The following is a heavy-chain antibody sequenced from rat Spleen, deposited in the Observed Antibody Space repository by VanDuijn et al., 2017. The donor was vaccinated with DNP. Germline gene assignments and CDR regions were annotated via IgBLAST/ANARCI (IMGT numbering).Heavy chain of an antibody. CDR3: AKAGGYSPWYFDY. CDR1: GFTFSNYG. CDR2: ISTGGGNT. D-gene: IGHD1-11*01. J-gene: IGHJ2*01. V-gene: IGHV5S11*01. Sequence: EVQLVESGGGLVQPGRSLKLSCAASGFTFSNYGMAWVRQAPKKGLEWVATISTGGGNTYYRDSVKGRFTISRENAKSTLYLQMDSLRSEETATYYCAKAGGYSPWYFDYWGQGVMVTVSS.